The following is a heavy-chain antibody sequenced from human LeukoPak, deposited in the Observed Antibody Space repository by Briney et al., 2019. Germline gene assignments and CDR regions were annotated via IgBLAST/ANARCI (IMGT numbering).Heavy chain of an antibody. CDR3: AKDYPECTGTTCSGEAFFDY. CDR2: ITSGHST. CDR1: RFAFSNYA. V-gene: IGHV3-23*01. D-gene: IGHD2-2*01. Sequence: GGSLRLSCAASRFAFSNYAMSWVRQAAGKGLEWVSGITSGHSTFYADSVKGRFTISRDNSKNTVYLQMNSLRAEDTAVYYCAKDYPECTGTTCSGEAFFDYWGQGTLVTVSS. J-gene: IGHJ4*02.